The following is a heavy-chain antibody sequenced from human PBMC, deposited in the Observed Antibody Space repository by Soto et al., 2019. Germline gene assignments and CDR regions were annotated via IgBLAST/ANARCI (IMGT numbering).Heavy chain of an antibody. Sequence: SVKVSCKASGGTFSSHAISWVRQAPGQGLEWMGGIIPTFGTANYAQKFQGRVTITADKSTSTAYMELSSLRSEDTAVYYCARDTGYADYHFYYVMVVCGQGTRVTLSS. CDR3: ARDTGYADYHFYYVMVV. D-gene: IGHD5-18*01. V-gene: IGHV1-69*06. CDR1: GGTFSSHA. CDR2: IIPTFGTA. J-gene: IGHJ6*02.